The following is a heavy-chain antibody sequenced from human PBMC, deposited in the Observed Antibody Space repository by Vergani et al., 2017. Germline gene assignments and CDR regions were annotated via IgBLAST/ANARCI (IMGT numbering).Heavy chain of an antibody. Sequence: QVQLVQSGAEVKKPGASVKVSCKASGYTFTGYYMHWVRQAPGQGLEWMGWINPNSGGTNYAQKFQGRVTMTRDTSISTAYMELSRLRSDDTAVYYCARAAVPGNKYSSSDYWGQGTLVTVSS. CDR1: GYTFTGYY. D-gene: IGHD6-13*01. J-gene: IGHJ4*02. CDR3: ARAAVPGNKYSSSDY. V-gene: IGHV1-2*02. CDR2: INPNSGGT.